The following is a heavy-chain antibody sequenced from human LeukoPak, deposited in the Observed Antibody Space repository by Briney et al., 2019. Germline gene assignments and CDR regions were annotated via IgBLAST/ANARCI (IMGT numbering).Heavy chain of an antibody. CDR3: ASSAYSVAGTTDY. CDR2: ISSSSSYT. D-gene: IGHD6-19*01. V-gene: IGHV3-11*06. CDR1: GFAFSDYY. Sequence: GGSLRLSCAASGFAFSDYYMSWIRQAPGKGLEWVSSISSSSSYTYYADSVKGRFTISRDNAKNSLYLQMNSLRAEDTAVYYCASSAYSVAGTTDYWGQGTLVTVSS. J-gene: IGHJ4*02.